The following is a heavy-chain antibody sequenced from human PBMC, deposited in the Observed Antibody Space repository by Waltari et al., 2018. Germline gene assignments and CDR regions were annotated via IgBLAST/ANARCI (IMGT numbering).Heavy chain of an antibody. CDR2: ITYDGKHK. V-gene: IGHV3-30*03. CDR1: GFSFSGFS. J-gene: IGHJ4*02. D-gene: IGHD2-8*02. CDR3: ASDPSRLSTPGGYFDN. Sequence: QVQLVESGGGVVQPGKSLRLSCSASGFSFSGFSMHWVRQAPGKGVEWVAVITYDGKHKDYADAVKGRFTISRDNAKNTVYLQMNILRLQDTAVYYCASDPSRLSTPGGYFDNWGQGTLVTVSS.